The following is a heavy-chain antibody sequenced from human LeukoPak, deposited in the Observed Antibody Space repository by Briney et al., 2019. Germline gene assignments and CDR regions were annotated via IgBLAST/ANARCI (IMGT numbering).Heavy chain of an antibody. J-gene: IGHJ6*02. Sequence: GGTLRLSCAASGFTFSSNGMSWVRQAPGKGLEWVSAISHSGVGTYYADSVKGRFTISRDNSKNTLYLQMNSLRAEDTAVYYCAKSGRSNNSGMDVWGQGTTVTVSS. CDR3: AKSGRSNNSGMDV. CDR1: GFTFSSNG. V-gene: IGHV3-23*01. D-gene: IGHD6-13*01. CDR2: ISHSGVGT.